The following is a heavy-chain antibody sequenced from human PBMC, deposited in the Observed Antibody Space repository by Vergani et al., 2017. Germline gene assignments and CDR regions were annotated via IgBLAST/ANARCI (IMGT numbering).Heavy chain of an antibody. J-gene: IGHJ6*03. CDR1: GFSVSNNY. Sequence: EVQLVETGGGLIQPGGSLRLSCVVSGFSVSNNYMSWVRHRPGKGLEWVSFIFTGGTTYYEDSVKGRFTISRDNSKNTVHLQMNSLTAEDTAVYYCAKRCNWDDSYFYYMDVWGKGTTVTVSS. CDR3: AKRCNWDDSYFYYMDV. CDR2: IFTGGTT. D-gene: IGHD1-1*01. V-gene: IGHV3-53*02.